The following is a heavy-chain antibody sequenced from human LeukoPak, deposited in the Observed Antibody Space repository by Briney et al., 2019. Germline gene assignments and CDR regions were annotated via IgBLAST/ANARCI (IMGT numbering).Heavy chain of an antibody. J-gene: IGHJ6*03. CDR3: ARNRDRPSDYMDV. CDR2: IYYSGST. CDR1: GGAISSRGYY. V-gene: IGHV4-39*01. D-gene: IGHD1-14*01. Sequence: SETLSLTCTVSGGAISSRGYYWGWFRQPPGKGLEWIGSIYYSGSTSQNPSLKSRVTVSADTSENQFSLKLSSVTAADTAVYYCARNRDRPSDYMDVWGKGTTVTVSS.